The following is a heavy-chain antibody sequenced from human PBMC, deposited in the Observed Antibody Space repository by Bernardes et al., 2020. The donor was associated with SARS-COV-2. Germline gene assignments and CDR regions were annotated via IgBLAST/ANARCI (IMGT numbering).Heavy chain of an antibody. J-gene: IGHJ6*02. CDR1: GYMFSTYG. Sequence: ASVKVSCTASGYMFSTYGISWVRQAPGQGLEWMGWINANNGNTNYVQKVQGRVTMTTDRSTSTAYMELRSLRPDDTAVYYCASCSGGYCFSEGSYYYYGLDVWGQGTTVTVSS. V-gene: IGHV1-18*01. D-gene: IGHD2-21*01. CDR2: INANNGNT. CDR3: ASCSGGYCFSEGSYYYYGLDV.